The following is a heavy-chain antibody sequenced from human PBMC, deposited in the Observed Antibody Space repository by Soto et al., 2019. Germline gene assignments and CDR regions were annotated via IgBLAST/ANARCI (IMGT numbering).Heavy chain of an antibody. D-gene: IGHD3-22*01. CDR3: AHSLYDSTGYYYFNY. V-gene: IGHV2-5*01. CDR1: GFSLSSSGVG. J-gene: IGHJ4*02. CDR2: NFWNDDK. Sequence: QITLKESGPTLVNPTQTLTLTCTFSGFSLSSSGVGVGWIRQPPGKALEWLAFNFWNDDKRYSPSLKSRLTITKDTSKNQVVLTMTNMDPVDTATYFCAHSLYDSTGYYYFNYWGQGTLVTVSS.